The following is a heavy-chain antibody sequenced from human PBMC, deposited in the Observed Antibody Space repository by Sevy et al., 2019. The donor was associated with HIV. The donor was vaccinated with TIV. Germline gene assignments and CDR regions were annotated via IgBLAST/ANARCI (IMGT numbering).Heavy chain of an antibody. CDR1: GFTFSGYT. Sequence: GGSLRLSCTAAGFTFSGYTMNWVRQAPGKGLEWISSISSTSSYIEYADSVKGRFTISRDNAKNSIYLQMNSLTAEDTAVYFCVRATYISGSDYFDYWGQGTLVTVSS. D-gene: IGHD5-18*01. V-gene: IGHV3-21*03. CDR2: ISSTSSYI. CDR3: VRATYISGSDYFDY. J-gene: IGHJ4*02.